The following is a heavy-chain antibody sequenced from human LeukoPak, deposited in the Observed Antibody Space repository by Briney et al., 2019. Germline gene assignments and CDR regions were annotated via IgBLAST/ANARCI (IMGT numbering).Heavy chain of an antibody. D-gene: IGHD3-3*01. CDR2: IYYSGST. V-gene: IGHV4-59*01. J-gene: IGHJ6*04. CDR3: ARLGDDFWSGSEPV. CDR1: GGSISSYY. Sequence: SETLSLTCTVSGGSISSYYWSWIRQPPGKGLEWIGYIYYSGSTNYNPSLKSRVTISVDTSKNQFSLKLSSVTAADTAVYYCARLGDDFWSGSEPVWGKGTTVTVSS.